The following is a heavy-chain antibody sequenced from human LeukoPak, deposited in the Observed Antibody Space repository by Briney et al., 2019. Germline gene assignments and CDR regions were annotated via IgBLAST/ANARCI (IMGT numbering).Heavy chain of an antibody. D-gene: IGHD3-9*01. V-gene: IGHV3-23*01. Sequence: GGSLRLSCAASGFTFSSYAMSWVRQAPGKGLEWVSAISGSGGSTYYADSVKGRFTISRDNSKNTLYLQMNNVRAEDTAVYYCAQGSYDVLTGYYDNWGQGTLVTVSS. CDR2: ISGSGGST. CDR1: GFTFSSYA. J-gene: IGHJ4*02. CDR3: AQGSYDVLTGYYDN.